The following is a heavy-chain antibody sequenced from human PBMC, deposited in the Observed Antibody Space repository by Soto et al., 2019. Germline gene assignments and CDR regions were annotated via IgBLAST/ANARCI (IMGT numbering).Heavy chain of an antibody. V-gene: IGHV1-2*02. CDR1: GYTFTGYY. D-gene: IGHD6-6*01. CDR3: ARDQIAARNYYYYYGMDV. J-gene: IGHJ6*02. Sequence: ASVKVSCKASGYTFTGYYMHWVRQAPGQGLEWMGWINPNSGGANYAQKFQGRVTMTRDTSISTAYMELSRLRSDDTAVYYCARDQIAARNYYYYYGMDVWGQGTTVTVSS. CDR2: INPNSGGA.